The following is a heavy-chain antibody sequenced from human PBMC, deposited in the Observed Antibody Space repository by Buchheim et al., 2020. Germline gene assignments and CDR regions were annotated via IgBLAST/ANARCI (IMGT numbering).Heavy chain of an antibody. J-gene: IGHJ6*02. CDR3: ARGAVGAVEIYYYYGMDV. Sequence: EVQLVQSGAEVKKPGESLRISCKGSGYSFTSYWISWVRQMPGKGLEWMVRIDPSDSYTNYSPSFQGHVTISADKSISTAYLQWSSLKASDTAMYYCARGAVGAVEIYYYYGMDVWGQGTT. D-gene: IGHD1-26*01. CDR2: IDPSDSYT. V-gene: IGHV5-10-1*03. CDR1: GYSFTSYW.